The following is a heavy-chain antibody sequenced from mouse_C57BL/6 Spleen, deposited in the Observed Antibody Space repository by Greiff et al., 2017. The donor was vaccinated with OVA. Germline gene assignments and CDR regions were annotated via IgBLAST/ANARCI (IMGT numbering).Heavy chain of an antibody. CDR3: VRGNYGAMDY. CDR1: GFSFNTYA. V-gene: IGHV10-1*01. J-gene: IGHJ4*01. CDR2: IRSKSNNYAT. D-gene: IGHD2-1*01. Sequence: EVQLVESGGGLVQPKGSLKLSCAASGFSFNTYAMNWVRQAPGKGLEWVARIRSKSNNYATYYAGSVKDRFTISRDDSESMLYLQMNNMKTEDTAMYYCVRGNYGAMDYWGQGTSVTVSS.